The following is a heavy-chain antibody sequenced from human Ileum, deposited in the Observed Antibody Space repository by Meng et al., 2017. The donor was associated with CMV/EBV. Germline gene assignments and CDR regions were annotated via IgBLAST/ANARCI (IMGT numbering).Heavy chain of an antibody. CDR3: ARWGSYYDSSTA. J-gene: IGHJ5*02. Sequence: CPVSGGSVSSGTYYWNWIRQPPGKGLEWIGFISYSGSTNNNPSLKSRVSISVDTSKNQFSLKLSSVTAADTAVYYCARWGSYYDSSTAWGQGTLVTVSS. D-gene: IGHD3-22*01. CDR1: GGSVSSGTYY. V-gene: IGHV4-61*01. CDR2: ISYSGST.